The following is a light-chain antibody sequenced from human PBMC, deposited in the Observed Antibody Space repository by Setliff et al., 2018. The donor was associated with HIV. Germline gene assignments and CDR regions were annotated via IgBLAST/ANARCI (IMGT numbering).Light chain of an antibody. J-gene: IGLJ3*02. CDR3: SSYTSTNTLV. CDR2: DVS. CDR1: SSDVGSYKY. V-gene: IGLV2-14*03. Sequence: QSVLAQPASVSGSPGQSIAISCTGTSSDVGSYKYVSWYQQHPGKAPKLMIYDVSNRPSGVSNRFSGSKSGNTASLTIPGLQAEDEADYYCSSYTSTNTLVFGGGTKVTVL.